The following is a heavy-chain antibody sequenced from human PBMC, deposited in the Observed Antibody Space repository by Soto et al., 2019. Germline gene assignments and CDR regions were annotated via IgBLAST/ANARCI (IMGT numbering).Heavy chain of an antibody. CDR2: IIPIFGTA. Sequence: SVEVSCKXSGGTFSSYAISWVRQAPGQGLEWMGGIIPIFGTANYAQKFQGRVTITADESTSTAYMELSSLRSEDTAVYYCARELGGGYYYYGMDVRGQGTTVTVSS. J-gene: IGHJ6*02. CDR1: GGTFSSYA. V-gene: IGHV1-69*13. D-gene: IGHD3-16*01. CDR3: ARELGGGYYYYGMDV.